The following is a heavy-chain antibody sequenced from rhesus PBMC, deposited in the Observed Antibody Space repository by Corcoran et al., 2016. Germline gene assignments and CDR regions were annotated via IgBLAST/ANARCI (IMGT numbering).Heavy chain of an antibody. D-gene: IGHD3-3*01. CDR3: ARRGFWTGYYALGYNWFDV. V-gene: IGHV4-81*01. CDR1: GGSISGYY. Sequence: QLQLQESGPGLVKPSETLSLTCAVSGGSISGYYWSWIRQPPGKGLEWIGNIDGNIAGTNYNPSLKSRVTISKDTSKNQFSLKLSAVTAADTAVYYCARRGFWTGYYALGYNWFDVWGPGTPITISS. CDR2: IDGNIAGT. J-gene: IGHJ2*01.